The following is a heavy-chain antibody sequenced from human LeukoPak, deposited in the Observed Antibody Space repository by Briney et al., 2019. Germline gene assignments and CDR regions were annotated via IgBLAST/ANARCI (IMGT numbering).Heavy chain of an antibody. Sequence: GGSLRLSCAASGFTFSTYAMSWVRQAPGKGLEWVSGISGRGASKYYADSVKGRFTISRDNSKNTLYLQMNSLRAEDTAVYYCAKGVVVAPDVTPFDYWGQGTLVTVSS. J-gene: IGHJ4*02. CDR3: AKGVVVAPDVTPFDY. V-gene: IGHV3-23*01. D-gene: IGHD2-2*01. CDR1: GFTFSTYA. CDR2: ISGRGASK.